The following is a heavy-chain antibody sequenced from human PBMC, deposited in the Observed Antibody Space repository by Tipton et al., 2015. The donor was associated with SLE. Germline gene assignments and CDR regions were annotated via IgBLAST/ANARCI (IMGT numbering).Heavy chain of an antibody. D-gene: IGHD2-2*01. CDR2: IYYSGRT. CDR3: ARFPTYHFDL. CDR1: GGSISSGAYL. Sequence: TLSLTCIVSGGSISSGAYLWSWIRQNPGKGLEWIGYIYYSGRTYYNPSLKSRISISVDTSKNQFSLNLSSVTAADTAVYYCARFPTYHFDLWGQGTLVTVSS. V-gene: IGHV4-31*03. J-gene: IGHJ4*02.